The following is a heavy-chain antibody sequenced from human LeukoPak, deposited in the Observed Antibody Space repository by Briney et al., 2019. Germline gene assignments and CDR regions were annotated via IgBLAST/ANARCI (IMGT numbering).Heavy chain of an antibody. CDR1: GSTSSSYE. J-gene: IGHJ4*02. CDR2: ISSSGSTI. Sequence: PGGSLRLSCAASGSTSSSYETDWVRQAPGRGLEWVSYISSSGSTIYYADAVKARFTIARDNAKNSLYLQMNSLRAEDTAVYYCARVGRITAMATIDYWGQGTLVTVSS. V-gene: IGHV3-48*03. D-gene: IGHD5-18*01. CDR3: ARVGRITAMATIDY.